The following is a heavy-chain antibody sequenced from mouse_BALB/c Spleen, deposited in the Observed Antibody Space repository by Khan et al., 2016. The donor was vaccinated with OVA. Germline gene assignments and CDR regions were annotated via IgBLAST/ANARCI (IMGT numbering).Heavy chain of an antibody. CDR2: ISSYSGNT. CDR1: GYTFTDYA. Sequence: QVQLQQPGPELVRPGVSVKISCKGSGYTFTDYAIHWVKQSHAKSLEWIGLISSYSGNTNYKQKFKDKATMTVAKSSSPAYMELARLTSEDSAIYYCTRPAYDGYYDDWGQGTTLTVSS. CDR3: TRPAYDGYYDD. J-gene: IGHJ2*01. V-gene: IGHV1S137*01. D-gene: IGHD2-3*01.